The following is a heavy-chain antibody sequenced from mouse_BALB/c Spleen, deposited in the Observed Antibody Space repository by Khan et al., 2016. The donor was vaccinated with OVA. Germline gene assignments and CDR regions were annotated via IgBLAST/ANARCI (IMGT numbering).Heavy chain of an antibody. Sequence: DLVEPGASVKLSCKASGYTFTSYWINWIKERPGQGLEWIGQIGPGSGSAYYNELFKGKATLTVDTSSSTVYIQLSSLSSEDSAGYFCSRSNYYGRGLYAMGYWGQGTSVTVSS. V-gene: IGHV1S41*01. CDR3: SRSNYYGRGLYAMGY. CDR1: GYTFTSYW. J-gene: IGHJ4*01. D-gene: IGHD1-1*01. CDR2: IGPGSGSA.